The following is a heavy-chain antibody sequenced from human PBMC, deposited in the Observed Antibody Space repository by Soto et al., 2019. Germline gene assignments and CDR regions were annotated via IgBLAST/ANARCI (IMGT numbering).Heavy chain of an antibody. Sequence: GGSLRLSCAASGFTFSRYGMHWVRQAPGKGLEWVAVISYDGSNKYYADSVKGRFTISRDNSKNTLYLQMNSLRAEDTAVYYFAKDGHGNYRDVFYYWGQGTLVTVSS. V-gene: IGHV3-30*18. D-gene: IGHD4-17*01. CDR3: AKDGHGNYRDVFYY. CDR1: GFTFSRYG. CDR2: ISYDGSNK. J-gene: IGHJ4*02.